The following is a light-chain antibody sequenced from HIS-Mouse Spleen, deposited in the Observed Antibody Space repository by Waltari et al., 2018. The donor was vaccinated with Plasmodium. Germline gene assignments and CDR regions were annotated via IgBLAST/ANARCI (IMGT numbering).Light chain of an antibody. Sequence: EIVMTQSPATLSVSPGERATLSCRASQSVSSNLAWYQQKPGQAPRLPIYVASTRATGIPARCSGSGSGTEFTLTISSLQSEDFAVYYCQQYNNWPPYTFGQGTKLEIK. CDR1: QSVSSN. V-gene: IGKV3-15*01. J-gene: IGKJ2*01. CDR3: QQYNNWPPYT. CDR2: VAS.